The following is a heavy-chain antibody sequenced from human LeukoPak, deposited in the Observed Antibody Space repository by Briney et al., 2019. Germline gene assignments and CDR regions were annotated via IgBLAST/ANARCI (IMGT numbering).Heavy chain of an antibody. J-gene: IGHJ5*02. V-gene: IGHV1-2*02. Sequence: ASVKVSCKASGYSFADYYMHWVRQAPGQGLEWTGWIKPNSGDTRSAQKFQGRVTMTRDTSISTAYMELSSLRYDDTAVYYCATNILVRDIINWFDPWGQGTLVTVSS. CDR3: ATNILVRDIINWFDP. CDR1: GYSFADYY. D-gene: IGHD3-10*01. CDR2: IKPNSGDT.